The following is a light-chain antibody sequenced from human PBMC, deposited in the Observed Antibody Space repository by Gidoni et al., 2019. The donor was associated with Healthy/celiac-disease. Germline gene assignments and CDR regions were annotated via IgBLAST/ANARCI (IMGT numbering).Light chain of an antibody. Sequence: DIQMTQSPSTLSASVGDRVTITCRASQSISSWLAWYQQKPGKAPKLLIYKASSLESGVPSRFSGSGSGTEFTLTISSLQPDDFATYYCQQYNSYPLFTFGPGTKVDNK. CDR3: QQYNSYPLFT. CDR2: KAS. CDR1: QSISSW. J-gene: IGKJ3*01. V-gene: IGKV1-5*03.